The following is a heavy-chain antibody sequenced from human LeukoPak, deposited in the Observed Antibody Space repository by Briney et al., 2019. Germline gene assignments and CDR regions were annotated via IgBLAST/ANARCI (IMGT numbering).Heavy chain of an antibody. CDR1: GFTFSDYY. V-gene: IGHV3-11*05. Sequence: GGSLRLSCAASGFTFSDYYMSWIRQAPGKGLEWVSYISSSSSYTNYADSVKGRFTTSRDNAKNSLYLQMNSLRAEDTAVYYCARESAIPAVGRPDQSFDYWGQGSLVTVSS. CDR2: ISSSSSYT. D-gene: IGHD6-13*01. J-gene: IGHJ4*02. CDR3: ARESAIPAVGRPDQSFDY.